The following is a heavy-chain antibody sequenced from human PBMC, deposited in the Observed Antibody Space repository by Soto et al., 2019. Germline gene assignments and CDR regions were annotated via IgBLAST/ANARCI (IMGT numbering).Heavy chain of an antibody. D-gene: IGHD1-7*01. CDR2: MNPNSGST. CDR3: ARGLFQETTPAVDY. J-gene: IGHJ4*02. Sequence: GASVKVSCKASGYTFTSYDINWVRQATGQGLEWMGWMNPNSGSTGYAQKFQGRVTMTRNTSISTAYMELSSLRSEDTAVYYCARGLFQETTPAVDYWGQGTLVTVSS. V-gene: IGHV1-8*01. CDR1: GYTFTSYD.